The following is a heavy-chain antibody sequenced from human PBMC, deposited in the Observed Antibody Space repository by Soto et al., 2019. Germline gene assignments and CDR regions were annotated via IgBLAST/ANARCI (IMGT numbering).Heavy chain of an antibody. CDR2: ISSNGGST. V-gene: IGHV3-64D*06. J-gene: IGHJ5*02. CDR1: GFTFSSYA. CDR3: VNAFVLRYFDWYKGNWFDP. D-gene: IGHD3-9*01. Sequence: GGSLRLSCSASGFTFSSYAMHWVRQAPGKGLEYVSAISSNGGSTYYADSVKGRFTISRDNSKNTLYLQMSSLRAEDTAVYYCVNAFVLRYFDWYKGNWFDPWGQVCLVTVS.